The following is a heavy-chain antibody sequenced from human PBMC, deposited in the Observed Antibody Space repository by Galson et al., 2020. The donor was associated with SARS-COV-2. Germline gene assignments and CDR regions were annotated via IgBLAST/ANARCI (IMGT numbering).Heavy chain of an antibody. Sequence: GESLKISCAASGFTFSSYTMNWVRQVPGKGLDWVSSISSSSGYIYYADSVKGRFTISRDNARNSLYLQMNGLRAEDTAVYYCARSPPHPDGTIYYGMNVWGQGTAVTVSS. CDR3: ARSPPHPDGTIYYGMNV. D-gene: IGHD1-1*01. CDR2: ISSSSGYI. CDR1: GFTFSSYT. V-gene: IGHV3-21*01. J-gene: IGHJ6*02.